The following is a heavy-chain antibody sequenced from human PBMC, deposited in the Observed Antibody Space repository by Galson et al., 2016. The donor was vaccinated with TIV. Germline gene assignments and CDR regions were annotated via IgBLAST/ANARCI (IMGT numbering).Heavy chain of an antibody. Sequence: SVKVSCKVSGHTLKELNIQWVRQAPGKGLEWMGGFDPEDGQTTYTQKLQGRVTMTEDTSTDTAYMELRILTSEDTAVYYCATGARSVQWSNGEFYFGLDVWGQGTTVIVSS. CDR3: ATGARSVQWSNGEFYFGLDV. CDR2: FDPEDGQT. CDR1: GHTLKELN. D-gene: IGHD4/OR15-4a*01. J-gene: IGHJ6*02. V-gene: IGHV1-24*01.